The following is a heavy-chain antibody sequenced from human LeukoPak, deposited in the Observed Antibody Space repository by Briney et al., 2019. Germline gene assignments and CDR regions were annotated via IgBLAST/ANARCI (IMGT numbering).Heavy chain of an antibody. CDR2: IRSKANSYAT. V-gene: IGHV3-73*01. CDR1: GFTFSGSA. CDR3: ARQQVIDYYYYYMDV. J-gene: IGHJ6*03. D-gene: IGHD2/OR15-2a*01. Sequence: GGSLRLSCAASGFTFSGSAMHWVRQASGKGLEWVGRIRSKANSYATAYAASVKGRFTISRDNAKNFLYLQMNSLRAEDTALYYCARQQVIDYYYYYMDVWGKGTTVTVSS.